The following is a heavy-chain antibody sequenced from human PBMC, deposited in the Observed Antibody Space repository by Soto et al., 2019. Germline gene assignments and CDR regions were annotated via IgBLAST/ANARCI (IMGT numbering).Heavy chain of an antibody. J-gene: IGHJ5*02. Sequence: GGSLRLSCTASGFTFGDYAMSWFRQAPGKGLEWVGFIRSKAYGGTTEYAASVKGRFTISRDASKSIAYLQMNSLKTEDTAVYSCTRDPAGYFAWPSPGWFAPWGQGTLVTVSS. CDR2: IRSKAYGGTT. CDR1: GFTFGDYA. CDR3: TRDPAGYFAWPSPGWFAP. D-gene: IGHD3-9*01. V-gene: IGHV3-49*03.